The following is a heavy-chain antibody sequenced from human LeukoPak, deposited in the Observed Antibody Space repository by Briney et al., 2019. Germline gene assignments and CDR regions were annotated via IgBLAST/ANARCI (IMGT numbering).Heavy chain of an antibody. CDR1: GASISSGDYY. CDR3: VRGPNYVRGSYRYFDY. CDR2: IYYSGST. Sequence: SQTLSLTCTVSGASISSGDYYWSWIRQLPGKGLEWIGNIYYSGSTYYNPSLPSLKSRLTISVDTSKNQFSLRLTSVTAADTAVYYCVRGPNYVRGSYRYFDYWGQGSLVTVSS. D-gene: IGHD3-16*02. J-gene: IGHJ4*02. V-gene: IGHV4-30-4*01.